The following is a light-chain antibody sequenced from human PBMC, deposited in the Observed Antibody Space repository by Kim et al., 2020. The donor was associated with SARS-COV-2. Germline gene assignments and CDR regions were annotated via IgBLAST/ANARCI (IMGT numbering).Light chain of an antibody. Sequence: DTVMIQSPDSLALSLGERATINCKSSQSLLFRSKNKNYLAWYQKKPGQPPRLLVYWASTRESGVPDRFSGSGSGSVFTLTISNLQAEDVAVYYCQQYYYTPWTFGQGTKVDIK. CDR1: QSLLFRSKNKNY. V-gene: IGKV4-1*01. J-gene: IGKJ1*01. CDR3: QQYYYTPWT. CDR2: WAS.